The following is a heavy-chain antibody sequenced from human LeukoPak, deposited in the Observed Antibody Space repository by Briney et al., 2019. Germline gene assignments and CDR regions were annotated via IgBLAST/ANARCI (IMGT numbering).Heavy chain of an antibody. CDR1: GGSISSSSYY. D-gene: IGHD5-24*01. Sequence: PSETLSLTCTVSGGSISSSSYYWGWIRQPPGKGLEWIGSIYYSGSTYYNPSLKSRVTISVDTSKNQFSLKLSSVTAADTAVYYCASSRWLQSPWDIWGQGTMVTVSS. CDR2: IYYSGST. V-gene: IGHV4-39*01. J-gene: IGHJ3*02. CDR3: ASSRWLQSPWDI.